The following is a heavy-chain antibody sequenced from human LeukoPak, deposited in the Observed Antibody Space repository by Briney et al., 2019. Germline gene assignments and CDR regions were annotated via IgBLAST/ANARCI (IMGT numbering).Heavy chain of an antibody. J-gene: IGHJ3*02. CDR2: IYYSGST. V-gene: IGHV4-39*01. Sequence: TSETLSLTCTASGGSISDSNYYWGWIRQPPGKGLEWIGNIYYSGSTYYNPSLRSRVTISVDTSKNQFSLKLSSVTAADTAVYYCARIPTNAVPAAHNGFDIWGQGTMLTVSS. D-gene: IGHD2-2*01. CDR1: GGSISDSNYY. CDR3: ARIPTNAVPAAHNGFDI.